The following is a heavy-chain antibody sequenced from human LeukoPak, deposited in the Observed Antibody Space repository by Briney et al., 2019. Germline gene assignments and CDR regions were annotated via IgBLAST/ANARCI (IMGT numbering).Heavy chain of an antibody. J-gene: IGHJ6*02. CDR2: INHSGST. Sequence: PSETLSLTCAVYGGSFSGYYWSWIRQPPGKGLEWIGEINHSGSTNYNPSLKSRVTISVDTSKNQFSLQLSSVTAADTAVYYCAIMSYGMDVWGQGTTVTVSS. CDR3: AIMSYGMDV. V-gene: IGHV4-34*01. CDR1: GGSFSGYY.